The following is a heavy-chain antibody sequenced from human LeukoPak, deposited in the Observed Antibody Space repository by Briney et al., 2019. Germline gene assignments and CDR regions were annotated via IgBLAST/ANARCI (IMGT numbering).Heavy chain of an antibody. V-gene: IGHV1-69*05. D-gene: IGHD1-26*01. CDR1: GGTFSSYA. Sequence: SVKVSCKASGGTFSSYAISWVRQAPGQGLEWMGGIIPIFGTANYAQKFQGRVTITTDESTSTAYMELSSLRSEDTAVYYCASNSGSYHYYFDYWGQGTLVPVSS. CDR2: IIPIFGTA. CDR3: ASNSGSYHYYFDY. J-gene: IGHJ4*02.